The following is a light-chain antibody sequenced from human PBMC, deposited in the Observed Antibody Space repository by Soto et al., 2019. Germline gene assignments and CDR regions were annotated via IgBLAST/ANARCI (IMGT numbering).Light chain of an antibody. CDR2: TND. CDR1: SFNIGRNP. J-gene: IGLJ3*02. V-gene: IGLV1-44*01. Sequence: QSVLTQPPSASGTPGQRVTISCSGSSFNIGRNPVNWYQQFPGTAPKLLIYTNDQRPSGVPDRFSGSKSGTSASLAISGLQSEDEADYYWAAWDDSLNGWVFGGGTKVTVL. CDR3: AAWDDSLNGWV.